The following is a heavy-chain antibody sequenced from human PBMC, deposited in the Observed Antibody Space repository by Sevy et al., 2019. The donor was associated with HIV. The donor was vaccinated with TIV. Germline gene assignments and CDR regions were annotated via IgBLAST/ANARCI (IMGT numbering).Heavy chain of an antibody. CDR2: IYPDDSDT. CDR3: ARLEQRHCNGAHCYPFDY. J-gene: IGHJ4*02. D-gene: IGHD2-21*01. CDR1: GYSFTTYW. V-gene: IGHV5-51*01. Sequence: ESLKISCEGSGYSFTTYWIGWVRQMPGKGLEWMGVIYPDDSDTRYNPSFPGQVTISADKSINTAYLEWSSLKASDTAIYYCARLEQRHCNGAHCYPFDYWGQGTLVTVSS.